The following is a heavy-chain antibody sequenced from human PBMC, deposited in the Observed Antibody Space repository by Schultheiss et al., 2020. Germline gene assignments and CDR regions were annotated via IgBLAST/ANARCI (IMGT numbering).Heavy chain of an antibody. Sequence: GGSLRLSCAASGFTVNSHYMTWVRQAPGKGLEWVSIIYSDGTTYYADSVKGRFTMSRDSSKSTLFLQMNSLRVEDTAIYYCARDGGTTSWYYTMDVWGQGTTVTVSS. CDR2: IYSDGTT. V-gene: IGHV3-53*01. D-gene: IGHD2-2*01. CDR1: GFTVNSHY. CDR3: ARDGGTTSWYYTMDV. J-gene: IGHJ6*02.